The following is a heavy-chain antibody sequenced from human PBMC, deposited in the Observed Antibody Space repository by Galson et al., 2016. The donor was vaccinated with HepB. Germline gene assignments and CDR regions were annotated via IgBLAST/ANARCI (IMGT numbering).Heavy chain of an antibody. Sequence: SLRLSCAASGFTFSNVWMSWVRQAPGKGLEWVGRIKGTTDGGTTDYAAPVKGRFIISRDDSKNTLYLQMNSLRADDTAVYYCARGSRLGAGYYGMDVWGQGTTVTVSS. V-gene: IGHV3-15*05. D-gene: IGHD1-26*01. CDR1: GFTFSNVW. CDR2: IKGTTDGGTT. CDR3: ARGSRLGAGYYGMDV. J-gene: IGHJ6*02.